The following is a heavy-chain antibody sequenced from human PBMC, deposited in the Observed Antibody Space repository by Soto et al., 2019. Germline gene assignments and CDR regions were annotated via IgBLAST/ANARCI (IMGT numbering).Heavy chain of an antibody. Sequence: EVQLVESGGGLVQPGGSLRLSCAASGFTFSSYDMHWVRQATGKGLEWVSAIGTAGDTYYPGSVKGRFTISRENAKNYLYLQMNSLRAGDTAVYYCARGRDRDNAGPSDAFDICGQGTMVTVSS. CDR3: ARGRDRDNAGPSDAFDI. V-gene: IGHV3-13*01. CDR1: GFTFSSYD. D-gene: IGHD1-1*01. J-gene: IGHJ3*02. CDR2: IGTAGDT.